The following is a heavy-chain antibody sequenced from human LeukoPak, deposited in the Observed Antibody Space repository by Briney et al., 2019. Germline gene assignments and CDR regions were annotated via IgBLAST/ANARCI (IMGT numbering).Heavy chain of an antibody. J-gene: IGHJ4*02. CDR1: GFTFSGYG. CDR3: ARDAGPAAIEDYFDY. D-gene: IGHD2-2*01. Sequence: GGSLRLSCAASGFTFSGYGMHWVRQAPGEGLEWVAVIWYDGSNKYYADSVKGRFTISRDNSKNTLYLQMNSLRAEDTAVYYCARDAGPAAIEDYFDYWGQGTLVPVSS. CDR2: IWYDGSNK. V-gene: IGHV3-33*01.